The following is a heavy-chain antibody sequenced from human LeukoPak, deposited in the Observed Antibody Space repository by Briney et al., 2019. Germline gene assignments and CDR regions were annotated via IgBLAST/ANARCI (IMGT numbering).Heavy chain of an antibody. CDR3: ARSRPHCSSTSCYTRMWGRSYWFDP. V-gene: IGHV4-34*01. CDR2: INHSGST. D-gene: IGHD2-2*02. CDR1: GGSFSGYY. Sequence: SETLSLTCAVYGGSFSGYYWSWIRQPPGKGLEWIGEINHSGSTNYNPYLKSRVTIPVDTSKNQFSLKLSSVTAADTAVYYCARSRPHCSSTSCYTRMWGRSYWFDPWGQGTLVTVSS. J-gene: IGHJ5*02.